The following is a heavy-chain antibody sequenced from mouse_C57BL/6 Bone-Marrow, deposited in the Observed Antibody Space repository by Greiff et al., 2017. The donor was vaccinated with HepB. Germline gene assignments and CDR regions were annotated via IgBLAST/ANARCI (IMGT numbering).Heavy chain of an antibody. CDR3: ARQDGYAWFAY. V-gene: IGHV5-6*01. D-gene: IGHD2-2*01. J-gene: IGHJ3*01. Sequence: EVNVVESGGDLVKPGGSLKLSCAASGFTFSSYGMSWVRQTPDKRLEWVATISSGGSYTYYPDSVKGRFTISRDNAKNTLYLQMSSLKSEDTAMYYCARQDGYAWFAYWGQGTLVTVSA. CDR1: GFTFSSYG. CDR2: ISSGGSYT.